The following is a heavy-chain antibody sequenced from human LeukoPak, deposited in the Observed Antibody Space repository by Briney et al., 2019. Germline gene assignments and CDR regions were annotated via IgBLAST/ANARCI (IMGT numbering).Heavy chain of an antibody. CDR2: MNQDGTTK. CDR3: ARDRGYSAFDY. Sequence: PGVSLRLSCVASEFSFSSSWMSWVRQAPGKGLEWVANMNQDGTTKNYVDSVKGRFTISRDNAKNSLYLHMNSLRTEDTAVYYCARDRGYSAFDYWGQGTLVTVSS. V-gene: IGHV3-7*01. J-gene: IGHJ4*02. CDR1: EFSFSSSW. D-gene: IGHD1-1*01.